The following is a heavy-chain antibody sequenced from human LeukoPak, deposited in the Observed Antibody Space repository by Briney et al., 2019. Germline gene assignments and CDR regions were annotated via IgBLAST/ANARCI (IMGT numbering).Heavy chain of an antibody. D-gene: IGHD3-10*01. CDR3: ASGFGGSGSLTKIFDY. CDR2: INPNSGGT. Sequence: ASVKVSFKASGYTFTGYYMHWARQAPGQGLEWMGGINPNSGGTNYAQKFQGRVTMTRDTSISTAYMEVSSLRSDDTAVYYCASGFGGSGSLTKIFDYWGQGTLVTVSP. J-gene: IGHJ4*02. V-gene: IGHV1-2*02. CDR1: GYTFTGYY.